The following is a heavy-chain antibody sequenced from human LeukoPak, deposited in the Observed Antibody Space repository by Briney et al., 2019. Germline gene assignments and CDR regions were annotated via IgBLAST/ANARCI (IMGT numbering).Heavy chain of an antibody. Sequence: PGRSLRLSCAASGFTFSNYGIHWVRQAPGKGLEWVAFIRYDGSDKYYADSVKGRFTISRDNSKNTLYLQMNSLRAEDTAVYYCAKDGAVVPAPRAFDIWGQGTMVTVSS. CDR3: AKDGAVVPAPRAFDI. CDR2: IRYDGSDK. J-gene: IGHJ3*02. V-gene: IGHV3-30*02. CDR1: GFTFSNYG. D-gene: IGHD2-2*01.